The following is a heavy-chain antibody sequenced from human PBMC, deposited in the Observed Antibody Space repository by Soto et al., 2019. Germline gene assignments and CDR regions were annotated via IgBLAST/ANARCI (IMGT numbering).Heavy chain of an antibody. J-gene: IGHJ6*04. Sequence: PGGSLRLSCAASGFTFSRYAMNWVRQAPGKGLEWVSTISGSAETSSYADSVKGRFTISRDNSKNTLYLQMNNLRAEDTALYYCAKVILGGMDLWGKGTSVTGS. CDR2: ISGSAETS. CDR3: AKVILGGMDL. D-gene: IGHD7-27*01. CDR1: GFTFSRYA. V-gene: IGHV3-23*01.